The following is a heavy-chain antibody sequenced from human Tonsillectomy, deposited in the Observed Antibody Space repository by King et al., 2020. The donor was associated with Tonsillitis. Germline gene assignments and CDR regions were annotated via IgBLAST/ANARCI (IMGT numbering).Heavy chain of an antibody. D-gene: IGHD1-26*01. CDR3: VRGGDYCLDR. CDR1: AGSISTANW. V-gene: IGHV4-4*02. CDR2: ILHNGAA. Sequence: VQLQESGPGLVKPSGTLSLTCTVSAGSISTANWWHWVSQSPGKGLEWIGEILHNGAANYNPSLKSRVPISVDTSKNQVSLNVHSVTAADTAVYYCVRGGDYCLDRGGQGTLVTVSS. J-gene: IGHJ5*02.